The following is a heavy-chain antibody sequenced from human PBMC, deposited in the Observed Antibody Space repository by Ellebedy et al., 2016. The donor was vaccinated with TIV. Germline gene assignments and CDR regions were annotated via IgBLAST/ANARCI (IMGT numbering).Heavy chain of an antibody. V-gene: IGHV4-39*07. CDR1: GGSISSSSYY. CDR3: ASAGYSGYEPPYYYYGMDV. CDR2: IYYSGST. D-gene: IGHD5-12*01. Sequence: SETLSLXXTVSGGSISSSSYYWGWIRQPPGKGLEWIGSIYYSGSTYYNPSLKSRVTISVDTSKNQFSLKLSSVTAADTAVYYCASAGYSGYEPPYYYYGMDVWGQGTTVTVSS. J-gene: IGHJ6*02.